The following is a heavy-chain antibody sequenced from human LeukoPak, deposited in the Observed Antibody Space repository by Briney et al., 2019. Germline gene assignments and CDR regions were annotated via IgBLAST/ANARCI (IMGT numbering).Heavy chain of an antibody. CDR3: ARGPVVVPAAMPYYYGMDV. Sequence: SSETLSLTCAVSGGSISSGGYSWSWIRQPPGKGLEWIGDIYHSGSTYYNPSLKSRVTISVDRSKNQFSLKLSSVTAADTAVYYCARGPVVVPAAMPYYYGMDVWGQGTTVTVSS. D-gene: IGHD2-2*01. CDR2: IYHSGST. J-gene: IGHJ6*02. CDR1: GGSISSGGYS. V-gene: IGHV4-30-2*01.